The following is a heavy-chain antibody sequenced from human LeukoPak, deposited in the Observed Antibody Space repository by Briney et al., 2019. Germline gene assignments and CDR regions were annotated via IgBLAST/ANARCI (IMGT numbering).Heavy chain of an antibody. Sequence: GGSLRLSCAASGSTFSSYAMSWVRQAPGKGLEWVSAISGGGGSTYYADSVKGRFTISRDNSKNTLYLQMNSLRAEDTAVYYCAKSRDSSSWDSFDYWGQGTLVTVSS. CDR1: GSTFSSYA. CDR3: AKSRDSSSWDSFDY. CDR2: ISGGGGST. D-gene: IGHD6-13*01. J-gene: IGHJ4*02. V-gene: IGHV3-23*01.